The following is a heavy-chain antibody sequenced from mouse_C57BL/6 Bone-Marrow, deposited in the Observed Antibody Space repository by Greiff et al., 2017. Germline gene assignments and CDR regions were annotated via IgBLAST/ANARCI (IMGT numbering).Heavy chain of an antibody. D-gene: IGHD6-1*01. V-gene: IGHV5-4*01. CDR1: GFTFSSYA. Sequence: VQLKESGGGLVKPGGSLKLSCAASGFTFSSYAMSLVRQTPEKRLEWVATISDGGSYTYYPDNVQGRFTISRDNAKNNLYLQMSHLKSEDTAMYYCARATSDFDYWGQGTTLTVSS. J-gene: IGHJ2*01. CDR3: ARATSDFDY. CDR2: ISDGGSYT.